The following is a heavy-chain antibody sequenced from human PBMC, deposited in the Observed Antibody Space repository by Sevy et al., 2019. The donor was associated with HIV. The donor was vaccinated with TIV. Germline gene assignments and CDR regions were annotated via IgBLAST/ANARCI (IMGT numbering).Heavy chain of an antibody. CDR3: ARGGIAAAGKGNYYYYYGMDV. V-gene: IGHV1-69*13. CDR2: IIHIFGTA. CDR1: GGTFSSYA. Sequence: ASVKVSCKASGGTFSSYAISWVRQAPGQGLEWMGGIIHIFGTANYAQKFQGRVTITADESTSTAYMELSSLRSEDTAVYYCARGGIAAAGKGNYYYYYGMDVWGQGTTVTVSS. D-gene: IGHD6-13*01. J-gene: IGHJ6*02.